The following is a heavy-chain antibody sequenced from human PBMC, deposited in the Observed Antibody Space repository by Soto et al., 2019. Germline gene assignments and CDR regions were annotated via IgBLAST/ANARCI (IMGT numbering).Heavy chain of an antibody. Sequence: SETLSLTCTVSGDSISGYSWSWIRQPPGKGLEWIGYIYYTGSTNYSPSLMNRVTISVDTSKNQFSLKLSSVTAADTAVYYCARQSSLAAVVDWGQGTLVTVSS. CDR2: IYYTGST. V-gene: IGHV4-59*08. D-gene: IGHD6-13*01. CDR3: ARQSSLAAVVD. CDR1: GDSISGYS. J-gene: IGHJ4*02.